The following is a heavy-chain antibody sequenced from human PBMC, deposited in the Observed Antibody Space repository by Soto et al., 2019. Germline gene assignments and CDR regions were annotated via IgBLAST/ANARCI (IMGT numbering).Heavy chain of an antibody. J-gene: IGHJ5*02. D-gene: IGHD5-12*01. CDR2: ISSSSSYT. CDR3: ARGGGGFDSFWFDP. CDR1: GFTFSDHY. V-gene: IGHV3-11*05. Sequence: GGSLRLSCAASGFTFSDHYMSWIRQAPGKGLEWVSYISSSSSYTKYADSVKGRFTISRDNAKNSVFLHMNSLRAEDTAVYYCARGGGGFDSFWFDPWGLGTLVTV.